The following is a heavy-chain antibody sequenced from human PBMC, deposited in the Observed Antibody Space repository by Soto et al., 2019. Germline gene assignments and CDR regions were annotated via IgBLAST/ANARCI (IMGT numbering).Heavy chain of an antibody. V-gene: IGHV3-30-3*01. Sequence: QVRLVESGGGVVQPGRSLRLSCVASGFNFKAYGIHWVRQAPGKGLEWVAVISTDGGKQHLADSVKGRFTISRDNLKNTLYLQMNNVRPEDTAVHFCAVGGGDLSLTPFDYWGQGSLVTVSS. CDR1: GFNFKAYG. D-gene: IGHD3-16*02. J-gene: IGHJ4*02. CDR3: AVGGGDLSLTPFDY. CDR2: ISTDGGKQ.